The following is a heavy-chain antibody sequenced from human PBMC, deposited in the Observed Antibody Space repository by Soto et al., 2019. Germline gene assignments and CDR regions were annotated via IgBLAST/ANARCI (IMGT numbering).Heavy chain of an antibody. J-gene: IGHJ3*02. D-gene: IGHD3-16*01. CDR2: ISAYNGNT. V-gene: IGHV1-18*01. CDR1: GYTFTSYG. CDR3: ARGVRYASGSDAFYI. Sequence: QVQLVQSGAEVKKPGASVKVSCKASGYTFTSYGISWVRQAPGQGLEWVGWISAYNGNTNYAQKLQGRVTMTTDTSTVTAYMELTSLRSTDTAVYYCARGVRYASGSDAFYIWSQGTMVTVSS.